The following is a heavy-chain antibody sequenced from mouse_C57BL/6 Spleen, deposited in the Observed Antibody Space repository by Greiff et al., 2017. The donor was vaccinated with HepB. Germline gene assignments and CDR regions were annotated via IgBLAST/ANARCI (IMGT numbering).Heavy chain of an antibody. V-gene: IGHV1-80*01. Sequence: VQLQQSGAELVQPGASVKLSCKASGYAFSSYWMNWVHQRPGKGLEWIGQIYTGDGDTNYNGKFKGKATLTADKSSSTGYMQLNSLTSEDTAVYFCAREYPPDAMDYWGQGTSVTVSS. D-gene: IGHD2-10*02. CDR1: GYAFSSYW. J-gene: IGHJ4*01. CDR3: AREYPPDAMDY. CDR2: IYTGDGDT.